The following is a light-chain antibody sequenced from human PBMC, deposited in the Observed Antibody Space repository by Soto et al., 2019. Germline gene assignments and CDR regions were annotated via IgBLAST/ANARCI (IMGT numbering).Light chain of an antibody. CDR1: QSVHTY. J-gene: IGKJ1*01. V-gene: IGKV3-11*01. CDR3: QQYVTSPRT. CDR2: DAS. Sequence: EIVLTQFPATLSLSPGERATLSCRAGQSVHTYLAWYQQKPGQAPRLLISDASNRATDIPARFSGSGSGTDFTLTISSLEPEDFAVYYCQQYVTSPRTFGLGTKVEIK.